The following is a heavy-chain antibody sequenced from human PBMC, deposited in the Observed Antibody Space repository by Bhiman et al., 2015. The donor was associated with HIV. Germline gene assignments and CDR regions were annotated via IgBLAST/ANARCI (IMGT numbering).Heavy chain of an antibody. J-gene: IGHJ3*01. D-gene: IGHD3-22*01. CDR2: ISNNGGST. Sequence: EVQLVESGGGLVQPGGSLRLSCAASGFTFSIYAMHWVRQAPGKGLEYVSAISNNGGSTYYANSVEGRFTISRDNSKNTLYLQMGSLRPEDTAVYYCAIPYYYDSGVYHWGQGTMVTVSS. CDR1: GFTFSIYA. V-gene: IGHV3-64*01. CDR3: AIPYYYDSGVYH.